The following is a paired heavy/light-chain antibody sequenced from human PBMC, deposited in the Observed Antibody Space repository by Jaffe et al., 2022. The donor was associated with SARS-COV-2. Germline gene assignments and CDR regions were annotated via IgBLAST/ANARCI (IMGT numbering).Heavy chain of an antibody. J-gene: IGHJ3*02. V-gene: IGHV3-21*01. Sequence: EVQLVESGGALVKPGGSLRLSCAASGFTFSDYSMNWVRQPPGEGLEWVSSISSTYNYIYYADSVKGRFTISRDNAKDSLYLQLNSLRGDDTAVYYCARRGLRPATFDIWGQGTMVTVSS. CDR3: ARRGLRPATFDI. CDR1: GFTFSDYS. CDR2: ISSTYNYI. D-gene: IGHD4-17*01.
Light chain of an antibody. Sequence: EIVLTQSPGTLSLSPGERATLSCRASQSVSSNFLAWFQQKPGRAPRLLIYGASSRATGIPDRFSGSGSGTDFTLTISRLEPEDCAVYYCQQYANSFTFGPGTRVAIK. V-gene: IGKV3-20*01. J-gene: IGKJ3*01. CDR3: QQYANSFT. CDR2: GAS. CDR1: QSVSSNF.